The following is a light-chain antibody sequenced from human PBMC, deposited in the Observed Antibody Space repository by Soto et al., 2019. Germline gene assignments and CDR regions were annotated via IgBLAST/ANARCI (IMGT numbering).Light chain of an antibody. CDR3: QQHISWHT. J-gene: IGKJ1*01. V-gene: IGKV3-11*01. Sequence: EIVLTQSPGTLSLSPGERATLSCRASQSVSSRFLAWYQQRPGQAPRLLIYDASNRATGIPARFTGSGSGTDFTLTISSLEPQDFAVYYCQQHISWHTFGQGTKVDIK. CDR2: DAS. CDR1: QSVSSRF.